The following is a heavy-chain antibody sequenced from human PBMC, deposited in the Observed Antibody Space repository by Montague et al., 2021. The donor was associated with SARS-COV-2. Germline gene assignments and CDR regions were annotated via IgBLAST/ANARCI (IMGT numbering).Heavy chain of an antibody. CDR2: FYSVGST. J-gene: IGHJ3*02. D-gene: IGHD1-14*01. Sequence: SETLSLTCTVSGASVGSSDWGWIRQSPGKGLEWIGYFYSVGSTDSDPSLKSRATISRDTSKNQFSLKVRSVTAADTAVYYCARETMTADAFDIWGQGTMVTVSS. V-gene: IGHV4-59*02. CDR1: GASVGSSD. CDR3: ARETMTADAFDI.